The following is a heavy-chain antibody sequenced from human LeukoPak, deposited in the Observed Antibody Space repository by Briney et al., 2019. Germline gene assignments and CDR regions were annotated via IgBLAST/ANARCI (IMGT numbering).Heavy chain of an antibody. CDR2: ISWNSGSI. J-gene: IGHJ3*02. CDR3: AKDAPARLRLGAFDI. V-gene: IGHV3-9*03. D-gene: IGHD5-12*01. Sequence: GGSLRLSCAASGFTFDDYAMHWVRQAPGKGLEWVSGISWNSGSIGYADSVKGRFTISRDNAKNSLYLQMNSLRAEDMALYYCAKDAPARLRLGAFDIWGQGTMVAVSS. CDR1: GFTFDDYA.